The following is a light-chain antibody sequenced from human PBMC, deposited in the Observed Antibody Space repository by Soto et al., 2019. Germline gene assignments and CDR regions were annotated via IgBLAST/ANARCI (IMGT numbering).Light chain of an antibody. V-gene: IGLV2-11*01. CDR3: YSFAGFNTQ. CDR2: EVN. J-gene: IGLJ2*01. CDR1: SSDVGGYNY. Sequence: QSALTQPRSVSGSPGQSVTVSCTGTSSDVGGYNYVSWYQQHPGKAPKLMIYEVNKRPSGISSRFSGSKSGNTASLTISGLQAEDEADYYCYSFAGFNTQFGGGTKVTVL.